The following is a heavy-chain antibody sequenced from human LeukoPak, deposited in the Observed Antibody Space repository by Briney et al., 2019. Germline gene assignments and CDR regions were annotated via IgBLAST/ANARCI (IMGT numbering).Heavy chain of an antibody. V-gene: IGHV3-11*04. CDR2: ISSSGSTI. CDR3: ATTSSSWYGVDY. Sequence: GGSLRLSCAASGFTFSDYYMSWIRQAPGKGLGWVSYISSSGSTIYYADSVKGRFTISRDNAKNSLYLQMNSLRAEDTAVYYRATTSSSWYGVDYWGQGTLVTVSS. J-gene: IGHJ4*02. D-gene: IGHD6-13*01. CDR1: GFTFSDYY.